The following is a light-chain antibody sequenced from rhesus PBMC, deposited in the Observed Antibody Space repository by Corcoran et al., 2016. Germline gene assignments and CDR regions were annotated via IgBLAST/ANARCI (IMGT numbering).Light chain of an antibody. CDR2: KAS. CDR1: PSIISW. V-gene: IGKV1-22*01. CDR3: QQYTSSPLT. Sequence: DIQMTQSPSSLSASVGDTVTITCRASPSIISWLAWYQQKPGKAPNLLIYKASNLQSGVPSRFSGSGSGTDFILTISNLQSEDFAAYFCQQYTSSPLTFGGGTKVELK. J-gene: IGKJ4*01.